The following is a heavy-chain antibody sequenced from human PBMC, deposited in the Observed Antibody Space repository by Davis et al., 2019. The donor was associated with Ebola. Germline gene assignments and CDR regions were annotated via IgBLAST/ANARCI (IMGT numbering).Heavy chain of an antibody. D-gene: IGHD2-8*02. Sequence: GESLKISCAASGFSFSDYWMSWVRQAPGKGLEWVANIKLDGTEKFYVDSVKGRFTISRDNAKNSLYLHMSSLRTEDTAVYYCARGGGTGVPTYDFWGRGTLVTVSS. V-gene: IGHV3-7*03. CDR3: ARGGGTGVPTYDF. CDR2: IKLDGTEK. J-gene: IGHJ4*02. CDR1: GFSFSDYW.